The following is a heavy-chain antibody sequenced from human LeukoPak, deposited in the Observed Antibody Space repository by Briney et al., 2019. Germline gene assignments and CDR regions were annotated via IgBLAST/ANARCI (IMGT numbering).Heavy chain of an antibody. CDR2: IYHSGST. V-gene: IGHV4-4*02. CDR3: ARGQDSGSYVYFDY. J-gene: IGHJ4*02. D-gene: IGHD3-10*01. CDR1: GGSISSSNW. Sequence: SETLSLTCAVSGGSISSSNWWSWVRQPPGKGLEWIGEIYHSGSTNYNPSLKSRVTISVDKSKNQFSQKLSSVTAADTAVYYCARGQDSGSYVYFDYWGQGTLVTVSS.